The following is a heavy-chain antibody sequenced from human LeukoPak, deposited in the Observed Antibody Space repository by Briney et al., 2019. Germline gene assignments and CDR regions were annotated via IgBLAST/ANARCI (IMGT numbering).Heavy chain of an antibody. CDR1: GGTFSSYA. Sequence: ASVKVSCKASGGTFSSYAISWVRQAPGQGLEWMGRIIPILGIAIYAQKFQGRVTITADKSTSTAYMELSSLRSEDTAVYYCARSPEMATTPPDYWGQGTLVTVSS. D-gene: IGHD5-24*01. V-gene: IGHV1-69*04. CDR3: ARSPEMATTPPDY. CDR2: IIPILGIA. J-gene: IGHJ4*02.